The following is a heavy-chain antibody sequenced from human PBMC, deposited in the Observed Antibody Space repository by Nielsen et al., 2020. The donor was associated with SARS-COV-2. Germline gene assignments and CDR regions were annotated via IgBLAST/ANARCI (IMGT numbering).Heavy chain of an antibody. J-gene: IGHJ5*02. CDR3: ARRSIGDTNWLDP. CDR2: VYPDDSDT. Sequence: KVSCKGSGYSFSTYWIVWVRHMPGKGLEWMGMVYPDDSDTRYSPSFQGQVTISVDKSIRTAFLQWNSLKASDTAMYYCARRSIGDTNWLDPWGQGTLVTVSS. V-gene: IGHV5-51*01. CDR1: GYSFSTYW. D-gene: IGHD3-16*01.